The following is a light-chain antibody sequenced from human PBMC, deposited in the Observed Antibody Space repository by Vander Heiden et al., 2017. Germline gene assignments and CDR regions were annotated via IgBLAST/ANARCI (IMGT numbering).Light chain of an antibody. CDR1: AIPKKY. J-gene: IGLJ3*02. CDR3: LSADSSGTYWV. CDR2: TNN. Sequence: SYEVTQPPSVSVSLGQMARITCSGEAIPKKYVFYVCRYQQKPGQFPVLVLYTNNESPSGIPERFSGSSSVTIVTLTISRVQAEDEADYYCLSADSSGTYWVFGGVTKVTVL. V-gene: IGLV3-16*01.